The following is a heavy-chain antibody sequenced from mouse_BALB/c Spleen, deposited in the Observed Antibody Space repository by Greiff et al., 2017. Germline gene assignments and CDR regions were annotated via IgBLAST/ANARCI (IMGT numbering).Heavy chain of an antibody. V-gene: IGHV14-1*02. CDR1: GFNIKDYY. CDR3: AKKYGNYVAY. CDR2: IDPENGNT. J-gene: IGHJ3*01. Sequence: VQPKESGAELVRPGALVKSSCKASGFNIKDYYMHWVKQRPEQGLEWIGWIDPENGNTIYDPKFQGKASITADTSSNTAYLQLSSLTSEDTAVYYCAKKYGNYVAYWGQGTLVTVSA. D-gene: IGHD2-10*02.